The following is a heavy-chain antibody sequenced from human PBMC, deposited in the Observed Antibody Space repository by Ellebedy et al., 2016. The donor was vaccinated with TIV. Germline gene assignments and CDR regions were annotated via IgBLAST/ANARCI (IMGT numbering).Heavy chain of an antibody. CDR1: GFTFSSYA. CDR2: ISYDGKNK. Sequence: GGSLRLXXAASGFTFSSYAMHWVRQAPGKGLQWVALISYDGKNKNYADFVKGRFTISRDNSKKTLYLQMNSLRAEDTALYYCAKNVIRKRVAGLNDYWGQGTLVIVSS. V-gene: IGHV3-30-3*02. J-gene: IGHJ4*02. D-gene: IGHD6-19*01. CDR3: AKNVIRKRVAGLNDY.